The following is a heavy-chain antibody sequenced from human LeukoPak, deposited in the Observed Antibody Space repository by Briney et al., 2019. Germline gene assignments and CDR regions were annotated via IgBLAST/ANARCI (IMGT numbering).Heavy chain of an antibody. D-gene: IGHD5-12*01. Sequence: AGGSLRLSCAASGFTFSSYAMTWVRQAPGRGPEWVSRISANGGTTYYADSVKGRFTISRDNSQNTLYLQMNSLRAEDTALYYCAKDLGGSTDYWGQGTLVTVSS. CDR3: AKDLGGSTDY. V-gene: IGHV3-23*01. CDR1: GFTFSSYA. J-gene: IGHJ4*02. CDR2: ISANGGTT.